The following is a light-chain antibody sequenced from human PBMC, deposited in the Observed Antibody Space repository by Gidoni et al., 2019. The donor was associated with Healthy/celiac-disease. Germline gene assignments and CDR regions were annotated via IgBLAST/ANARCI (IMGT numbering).Light chain of an antibody. V-gene: IGLV2-8*01. J-gene: IGLJ2*01. Sequence: QSALTQPPSASGSPGQSVTISCTGTSSDVGGYNYVSWYQQHPGTAPKLMIYEVSKRPSGVPDRFSGSKSGNTASLTVSVLQAEDEADYYCSSYAGSFVVFGGGTKLPVL. CDR1: SSDVGGYNY. CDR2: EVS. CDR3: SSYAGSFVV.